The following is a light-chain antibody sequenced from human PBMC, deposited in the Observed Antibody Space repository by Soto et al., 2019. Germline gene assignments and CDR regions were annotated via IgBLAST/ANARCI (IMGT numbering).Light chain of an antibody. Sequence: DLQMTQSPSSLSASVGDRVTITCQASQDIRKNLNWYQQKPGKAPKLLIYGASNLKTGVPSRFSGSGSGTDFTLTIISLQPEDISTYYCQQYDELITFGGGTKVEIK. J-gene: IGKJ4*01. CDR3: QQYDELIT. CDR2: GAS. CDR1: QDIRKN. V-gene: IGKV1-33*01.